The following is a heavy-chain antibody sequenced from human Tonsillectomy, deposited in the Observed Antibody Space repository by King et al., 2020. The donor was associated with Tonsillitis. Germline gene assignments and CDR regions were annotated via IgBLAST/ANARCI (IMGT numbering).Heavy chain of an antibody. D-gene: IGHD3-22*01. V-gene: IGHV4-30-4*01. CDR1: GGSISSGDKY. CDR3: ARWGDYYDSSAYDY. J-gene: IGHJ4*02. Sequence: QLQESGPGLVKPSQTLSLTCTVSGGSISSGDKYWSWIRQPPGKGLEWIGYIYYSVSTSYNPSLKSRVTISVDRSENQFSLKLTSVTAADSAVDYCARWGDYYDSSAYDYWGQGTLVIVSS. CDR2: IYYSVST.